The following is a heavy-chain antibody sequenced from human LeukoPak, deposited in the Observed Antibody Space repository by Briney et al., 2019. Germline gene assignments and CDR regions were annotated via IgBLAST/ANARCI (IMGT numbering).Heavy chain of an antibody. V-gene: IGHV3-30*02. CDR2: IWYDGSNK. CDR1: GFIFSNYG. J-gene: IGHJ4*02. CDR3: ATTGMGY. D-gene: IGHD1-14*01. Sequence: GGSLRLSCTASGFIFSNYGMHWVRQAPGKGLEWVAFIWYDGSNKYYGDSVKGRFTISRDNSKNTVWLQMNSLRSEDTAVYYCATTGMGYWGQGTLVTVSS.